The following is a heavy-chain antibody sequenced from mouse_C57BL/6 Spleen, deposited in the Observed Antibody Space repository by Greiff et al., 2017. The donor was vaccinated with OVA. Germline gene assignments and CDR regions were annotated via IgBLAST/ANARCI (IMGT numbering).Heavy chain of an antibody. V-gene: IGHV14-4*01. J-gene: IGHJ3*01. CDR3: TTRTGAWFAY. D-gene: IGHD4-1*01. CDR2: IDPENGDT. CDR1: GFNIKDDY. Sequence: VQLQQSGAELVRPGASVKLSCTASGFNIKDDYMHWVKQRPEQGLEWIGWIDPENGDTEYASKFQGKATITADTSSNTAYLQLSSLTSEDTAVYYCTTRTGAWFAYWGQGTLVTVSA.